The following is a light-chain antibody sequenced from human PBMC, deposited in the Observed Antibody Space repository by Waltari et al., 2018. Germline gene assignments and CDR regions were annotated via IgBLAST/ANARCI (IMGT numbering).Light chain of an antibody. CDR1: QCVLYSSNNKNY. CDR3: QKYYSTPIT. CDR2: WAS. Sequence: IVMTQSPDSLAVSLGERATINCKPSQCVLYSSNNKNYLAWYQQRPGQPPKLLIYWASTRESGVPDRFSGSGSGTDFTLTISSLQAEDVAVYYCQKYYSTPITFGQGTRLEIK. V-gene: IGKV4-1*01. J-gene: IGKJ5*01.